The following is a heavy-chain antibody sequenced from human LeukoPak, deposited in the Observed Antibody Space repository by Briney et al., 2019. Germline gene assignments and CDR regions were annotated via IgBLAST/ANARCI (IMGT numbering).Heavy chain of an antibody. Sequence: SETLSLTCTVSGGSISNYYWSWIRQPAGKGLEWVGRIYSSGTTIYNPSLKSRVTMSVDTSKNQFSLKLSPVTAADTAVYFCASGSSGYDPWGQGTLVTVSS. CDR2: IYSSGTT. J-gene: IGHJ5*02. V-gene: IGHV4-4*07. CDR3: ASGSSGYDP. D-gene: IGHD5-12*01. CDR1: GGSISNYY.